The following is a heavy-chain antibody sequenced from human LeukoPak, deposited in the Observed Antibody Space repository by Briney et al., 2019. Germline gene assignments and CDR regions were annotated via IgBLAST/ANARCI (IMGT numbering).Heavy chain of an antibody. CDR2: TFYSGGT. D-gene: IGHD6-19*01. CDR3: ARHVVVAAPRYFDS. CDR1: GGSISSSNYY. V-gene: IGHV4-39*01. Sequence: NPSETLSLTCTVSGGSISSSNYYWGWIRQTPEKGLEWIGSTFYSGGTYFNPSLESRITISVDTSKNQFSLKLSSVTAADTAVYYCARHVVVAAPRYFDSWGQGALVTVSS. J-gene: IGHJ4*02.